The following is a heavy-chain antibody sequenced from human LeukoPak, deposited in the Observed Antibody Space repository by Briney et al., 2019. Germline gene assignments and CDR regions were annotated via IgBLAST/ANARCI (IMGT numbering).Heavy chain of an antibody. Sequence: PGGSLRLSCAASGFTFSSYAMSWVRQAPGKGLEWVSAISGSGGSTYYADSVKGRFTISRDNSKNTLYLQMNSLRAEDTAVYYCAKAVRLRLGELSSYYFDYWGQGTLVTVSS. CDR3: AKAVRLRLGELSSYYFDY. D-gene: IGHD3-16*02. CDR2: ISGSGGST. V-gene: IGHV3-23*01. J-gene: IGHJ4*02. CDR1: GFTFSSYA.